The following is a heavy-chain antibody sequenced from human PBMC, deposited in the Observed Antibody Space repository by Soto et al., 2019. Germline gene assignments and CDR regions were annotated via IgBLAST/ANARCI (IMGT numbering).Heavy chain of an antibody. D-gene: IGHD2-8*02. V-gene: IGHV1-2*02. CDR3: ARGDYGTGGYPFPYFDY. J-gene: IGHJ4*02. CDR2: INPDSGAT. CDR1: GYSFTGYY. Sequence: ASVKVSCKASGYSFTGYYIHWVRQAPGQGFEWMGWINPDSGATNYAQNFQGRVTLTSDTSISTASMDLTSLTSDDTAVYCCARGDYGTGGYPFPYFDYWGQGTLVTVS.